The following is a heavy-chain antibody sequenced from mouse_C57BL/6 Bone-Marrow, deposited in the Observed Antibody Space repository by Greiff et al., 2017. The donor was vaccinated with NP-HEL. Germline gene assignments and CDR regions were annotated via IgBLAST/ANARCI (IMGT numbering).Heavy chain of an antibody. V-gene: IGHV5-6*01. CDR1: GFTFSSYG. J-gene: IGHJ4*01. CDR3: ARRGTVYYAKDY. D-gene: IGHD4-1*01. CDR2: MSSGGSYT. Sequence: EVQLVESGGDLVKPGGSLKLSCAASGFTFSSYGMSWVRQTPDKRLEWVATMSSGGSYTYYPDSVQGRFTISRDNAKNTLYLQMSSLKYEDTAMYYCARRGTVYYAKDYWGQGTSVTVSS.